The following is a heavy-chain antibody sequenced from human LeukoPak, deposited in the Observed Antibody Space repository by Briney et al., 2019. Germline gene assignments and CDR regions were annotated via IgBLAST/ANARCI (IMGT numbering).Heavy chain of an antibody. CDR3: ARTHIVVVPAAIPSFDY. D-gene: IGHD2-2*02. CDR2: ISSSSSTI. J-gene: IGHJ4*02. CDR1: GFTFSSYS. Sequence: GGSLRLSCAASGFTFSSYSMNWVRQAPGKGLEWVSYISSSSSTIYYADSVKGRFTISRDNAKNSLYLQMNSLRAEDTAVYYCARTHIVVVPAAIPSFDYWGQGTLVTVSS. V-gene: IGHV3-48*01.